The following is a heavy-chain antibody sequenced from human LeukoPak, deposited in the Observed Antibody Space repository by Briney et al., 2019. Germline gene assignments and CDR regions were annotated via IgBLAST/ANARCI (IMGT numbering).Heavy chain of an antibody. J-gene: IGHJ5*02. CDR1: GSSISSYY. CDR3: ARQKVPAAMSGFDP. D-gene: IGHD2-2*01. CDR2: IYTSGST. Sequence: SETLSLTCTVSGSSISSYYWSWIRQPPGKGLEWIGYIYTSGSTNYNPSLKSRVTISVDTSKNQFSLKLSSVTAADTAVYYCARQKVPAAMSGFDPWGQGTLVTVSS. V-gene: IGHV4-4*09.